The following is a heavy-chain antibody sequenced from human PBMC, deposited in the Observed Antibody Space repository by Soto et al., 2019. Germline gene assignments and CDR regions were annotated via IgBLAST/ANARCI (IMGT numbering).Heavy chain of an antibody. Sequence: PSQTLSLTCAISGDSVSSNSAAWNWIRQSPSRGLEWLGRKYYRSKWYNDYAVSVKSRITINPDTSKNQFTLQLNSVTPDDTAVYYSESVDHSESHNWFDPWGQGALVTVSS. CDR2: KYYRSKWYN. D-gene: IGHD4-4*01. CDR1: GDSVSSNSAA. CDR3: ESVDHSESHNWFDP. J-gene: IGHJ5*02. V-gene: IGHV6-1*01.